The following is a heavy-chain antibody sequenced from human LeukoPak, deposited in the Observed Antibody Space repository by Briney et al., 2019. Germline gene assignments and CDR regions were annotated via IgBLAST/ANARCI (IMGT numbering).Heavy chain of an antibody. CDR2: IYPGDSDT. CDR1: GYSFTNNW. CDR3: ARDYFGSGSFYTFFDY. D-gene: IGHD3-10*01. V-gene: IGHV5-51*01. J-gene: IGHJ4*02. Sequence: GESLKISCKGSGYSFTNNWIVWVRQMPGKGLEWMGIIYPGDSDTRYSPSFQGQITISADKSINTAYLQWSSLQASDTAMYYCARDYFGSGSFYTFFDYWGQGTLVTVSS.